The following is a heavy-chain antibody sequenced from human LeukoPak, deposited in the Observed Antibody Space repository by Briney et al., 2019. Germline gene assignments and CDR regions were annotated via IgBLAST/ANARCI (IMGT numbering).Heavy chain of an antibody. D-gene: IGHD3-22*01. CDR3: ARDKGQYYFDSSGYYAY. Sequence: GGSLRLSCAASGFTFSNYRMTWVRQAPGKGLEWVANIKKDGSDKYYVDSVKGRFTISRDNAKNSLYLEMNSLRAEDTAVYYCARDKGQYYFDSSGYYAYWGQGTLVTVSS. CDR2: IKKDGSDK. CDR1: GFTFSNYR. J-gene: IGHJ4*02. V-gene: IGHV3-7*01.